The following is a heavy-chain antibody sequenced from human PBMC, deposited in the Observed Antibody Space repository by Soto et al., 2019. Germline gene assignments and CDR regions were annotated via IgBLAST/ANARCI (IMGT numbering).Heavy chain of an antibody. CDR3: ATLWFGELLSPLNVMDV. Sequence: QVQLVQSGAEVKKPGSSVKVSFKASGGTFSSYTISWVRQAPGQGLEWMGRIIPILGIAYYAQKFQGRVTITEDKSTTTAYMELSSLRSEDPAVNYCATLWFGELLSPLNVMDVRGQGTTFTVT. CDR2: IIPILGIA. CDR1: GGTFSSYT. V-gene: IGHV1-69*02. D-gene: IGHD3-10*01. J-gene: IGHJ6*02.